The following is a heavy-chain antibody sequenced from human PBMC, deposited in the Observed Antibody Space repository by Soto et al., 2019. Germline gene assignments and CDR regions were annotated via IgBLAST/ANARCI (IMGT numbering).Heavy chain of an antibody. CDR3: AKDGQQHLASYFDY. D-gene: IGHD6-13*01. CDR1: GFTFSTYA. Sequence: GGSLRLSXAASGFTFSTYAMSWVRQAPGKGLEWFSAIGGSSGSTYYADSVKGRFTISRDNSKNTLYLQMNSLRAEDTAVHYCAKDGQQHLASYFDYWGQGTLVTVSS. CDR2: IGGSSGST. J-gene: IGHJ4*02. V-gene: IGHV3-23*01.